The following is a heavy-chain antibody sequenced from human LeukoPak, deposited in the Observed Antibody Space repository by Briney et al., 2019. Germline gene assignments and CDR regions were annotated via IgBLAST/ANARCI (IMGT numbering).Heavy chain of an antibody. D-gene: IGHD5-18*01. J-gene: IGHJ4*02. Sequence: PGGSLRLSCAASGFTFSSYSMNWVRQAPGKGLEWASSISSSSSYISYADSVKGRFTVSRDNAKNSPYLQMNSLRAEDTAMYYCARDVSGYSYGLGDYWGQGTLVTVSS. CDR1: GFTFSSYS. V-gene: IGHV3-21*01. CDR2: ISSSSSYI. CDR3: ARDVSGYSYGLGDY.